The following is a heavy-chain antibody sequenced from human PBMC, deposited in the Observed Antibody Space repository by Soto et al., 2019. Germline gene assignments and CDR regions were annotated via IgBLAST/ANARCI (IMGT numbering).Heavy chain of an antibody. J-gene: IGHJ5*02. Sequence: GGSVKVSFKASGGPFSSYAISWVRQAPGQGLEWMGGIIPIFGTANYAQKFQGRVTITADKSTSTAYMELSSLRSEDTAVYYCAREGDSSGYLNWFDPWGQGTLVTAPQ. CDR2: IIPIFGTA. V-gene: IGHV1-69*06. D-gene: IGHD3-22*01. CDR1: GGPFSSYA. CDR3: AREGDSSGYLNWFDP.